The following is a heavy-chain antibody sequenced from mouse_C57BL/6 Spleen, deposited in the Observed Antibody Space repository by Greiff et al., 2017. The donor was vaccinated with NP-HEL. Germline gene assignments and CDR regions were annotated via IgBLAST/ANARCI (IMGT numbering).Heavy chain of an antibody. D-gene: IGHD1-1*01. CDR3: ARPPTVVPYAMDY. Sequence: VQLQQPGAELVKPGASVKLSCKASGYTFTSYWMHWVKQRPGQGLEWIGMIHPNSGSTNYNEKFKSKATLTVDKSSSTAYMQLSSLTSEDSAVYYCARPPTVVPYAMDYWGQGTSVTVSS. CDR1: GYTFTSYW. CDR2: IHPNSGST. J-gene: IGHJ4*01. V-gene: IGHV1-64*01.